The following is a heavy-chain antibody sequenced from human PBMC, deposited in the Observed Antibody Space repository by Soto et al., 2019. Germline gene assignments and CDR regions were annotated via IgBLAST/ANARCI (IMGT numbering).Heavy chain of an antibody. D-gene: IGHD6-13*01. CDR3: ARGFSAGKGSPPDF. CDR2: ISGSGGST. V-gene: IGHV3-23*01. Sequence: GGSLRLSCAASGFTFSSFAMSWVRQAPGKGLDWVSAISGSGGSTYSADSVKGRFTISRDNSKNTLYLQMSSLRAEDTAVHYCARGFSAGKGSPPDFRGQGSLVTVSS. CDR1: GFTFSSFA. J-gene: IGHJ4*02.